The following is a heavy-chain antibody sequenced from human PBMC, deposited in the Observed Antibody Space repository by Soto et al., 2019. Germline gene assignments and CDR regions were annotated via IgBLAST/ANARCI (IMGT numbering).Heavy chain of an antibody. CDR2: ILRGSGVI. J-gene: IGHJ5*02. V-gene: IGHV3-48*01. Sequence: PGGSLRLSCAASGFTFVSYSMNWVRQAPGKGLEWVSFILRGSGVIYYVDSVKGRFTISRDNAKNSLYLQMNSLRAEDTAVYYCISSSLSWGQGTLVTVSS. CDR1: GFTFVSYS. D-gene: IGHD6-6*01. CDR3: ISSSLS.